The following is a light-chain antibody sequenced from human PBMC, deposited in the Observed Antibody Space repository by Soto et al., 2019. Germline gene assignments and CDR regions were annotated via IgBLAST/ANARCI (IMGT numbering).Light chain of an antibody. CDR3: AVWDDSLNGVV. V-gene: IGLV1-44*01. Sequence: QAVVTQPPSASGTPGQRVTISCSGSSSNIGSNTVNWYHQLPGTAPKLLIYSNNQRPSGVPDRFSGSKSGTSASLAISGLQAEDEADYYCAVWDDSLNGVVFGGGTKVTVL. J-gene: IGLJ2*01. CDR1: SSNIGSNT. CDR2: SNN.